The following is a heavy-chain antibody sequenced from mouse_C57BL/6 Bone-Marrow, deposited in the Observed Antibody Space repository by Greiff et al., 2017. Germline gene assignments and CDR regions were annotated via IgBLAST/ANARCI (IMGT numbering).Heavy chain of an antibody. CDR2: IDPNSGGT. CDR1: GYTFTSYW. Sequence: VKLQQPGAELVKPGASVKLSCKASGYTFTSYWMHWVKQRPGRGLEWIGRIDPNSGGTKYNEKFKSKATLTVDKPSSTAYMQLSSLTSEDSAVYYCARKSDGYYETDAFAYWGQGTLVTVSA. V-gene: IGHV1-72*01. D-gene: IGHD2-3*01. CDR3: ARKSDGYYETDAFAY. J-gene: IGHJ3*01.